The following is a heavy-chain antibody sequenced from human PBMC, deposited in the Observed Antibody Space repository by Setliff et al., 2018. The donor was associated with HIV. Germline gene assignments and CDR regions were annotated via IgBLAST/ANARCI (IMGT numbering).Heavy chain of an antibody. CDR3: AREGDSSAWYRFDP. Sequence: SETLSLTCTVSGGSIGSGSYYWTWIRQPAGKGLEWIGRVFPSGSTNYNPYLESRVTVSVDTSKNQFSLKVFSVTAADTAVYYCAREGDSSAWYRFDPWGQGTLVTVSS. CDR1: GGSIGSGSYY. V-gene: IGHV4-61*02. CDR2: VFPSGST. J-gene: IGHJ5*02. D-gene: IGHD6-13*01.